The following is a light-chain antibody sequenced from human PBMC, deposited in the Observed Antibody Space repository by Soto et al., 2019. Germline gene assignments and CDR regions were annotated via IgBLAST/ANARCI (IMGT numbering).Light chain of an antibody. CDR1: QSINNW. CDR2: KAS. CDR3: QQYDTYWT. J-gene: IGKJ1*01. V-gene: IGKV1-5*03. Sequence: DIQMTQSPSTLSASVGDRVTITCRASQSINNWLAWYQQKPGKAPKLLIYKASNLDIGVPSRFRGSGSWTEFTLTIISLQPDDFATYYCQQYDTYWTFGQGTKVEIK.